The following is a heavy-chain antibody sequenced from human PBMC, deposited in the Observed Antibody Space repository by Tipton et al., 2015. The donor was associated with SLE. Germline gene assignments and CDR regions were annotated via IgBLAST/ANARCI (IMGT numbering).Heavy chain of an antibody. J-gene: IGHJ4*02. CDR3: AKNMGDGTGASDY. CDR2: ISGNGGVT. CDR1: GFTFSTYA. V-gene: IGHV3-23*01. Sequence: SLRLSCAASGFTFSTYAMTWVRQAPGKGLEWVSIISGNGGVTNYADSGKGRFSISRDNYKNTVFLQMSLLRVDDTAVYFCAKNMGDGTGASDYWGQGSLVTVSS. D-gene: IGHD3-10*01.